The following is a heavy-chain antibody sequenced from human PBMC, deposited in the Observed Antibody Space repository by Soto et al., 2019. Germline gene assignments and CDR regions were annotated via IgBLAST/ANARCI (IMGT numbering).Heavy chain of an antibody. CDR1: GFTFDDYT. J-gene: IGHJ6*02. Sequence: PGGSLRLSCAASGFTFDDYTMHWVRQAPGKGLEWVSLISWDGGSTYYADSVKGRFTISRDNSKNSLYLQMNSLRTEDTALYYCAKDRVAAVAGTWDYYYYYGMDVWGQGTTVTVSS. CDR2: ISWDGGST. D-gene: IGHD6-19*01. CDR3: AKDRVAAVAGTWDYYYYYGMDV. V-gene: IGHV3-43*01.